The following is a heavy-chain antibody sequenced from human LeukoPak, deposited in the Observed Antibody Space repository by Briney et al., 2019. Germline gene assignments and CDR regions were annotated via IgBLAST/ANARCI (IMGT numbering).Heavy chain of an antibody. Sequence: GGSLRLSCAASGFIFSNYYMHWVRQAPGKGLVWVSHINSDGSIINYADSVKGRFTISRDNAKNTLYLQMNSLRAEDTAVYYCAREGYDSSGYHFDYWGQGTLVTVSS. J-gene: IGHJ4*02. CDR2: INSDGSII. CDR1: GFIFSNYY. V-gene: IGHV3-74*01. D-gene: IGHD3-22*01. CDR3: AREGYDSSGYHFDY.